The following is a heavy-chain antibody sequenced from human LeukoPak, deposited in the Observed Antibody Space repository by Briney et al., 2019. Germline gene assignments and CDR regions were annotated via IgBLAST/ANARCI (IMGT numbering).Heavy chain of an antibody. Sequence: PSETLSLTCAVYGGSFSGYYWSWIRQPPGKGLEWIGEINHSGSTNCNPSLKSRVTISVDTSKNQFSLKLSSVTAADTAVYYCARGGYSGYAKNWGQGTLVTVSS. D-gene: IGHD5-12*01. J-gene: IGHJ4*02. CDR1: GGSFSGYY. CDR3: ARGGYSGYAKN. V-gene: IGHV4-34*01. CDR2: INHSGST.